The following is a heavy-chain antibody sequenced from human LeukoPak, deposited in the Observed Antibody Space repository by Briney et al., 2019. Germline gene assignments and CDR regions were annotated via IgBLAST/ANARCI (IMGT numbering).Heavy chain of an antibody. CDR1: GYTFTGYY. CDR2: INPNSGGT. D-gene: IGHD5-12*01. Sequence: ASVKVSCKASGYTFTGYYMHWVRQAPGQGLEWMGWINPNSGGTNYAQKFQGRVTMTRDTSISTAYMELSRLRSDDTAVYYCARGPLIVATIFAGLVFDCWGQGTLVTVSS. J-gene: IGHJ4*02. V-gene: IGHV1-2*02. CDR3: ARGPLIVATIFAGLVFDC.